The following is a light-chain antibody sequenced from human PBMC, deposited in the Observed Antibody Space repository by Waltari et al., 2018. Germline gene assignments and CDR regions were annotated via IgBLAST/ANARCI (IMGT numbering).Light chain of an antibody. CDR2: DAS. Sequence: DVRLTQSPSSLSASIGERVTISCRANQIISTRLNWYQHRPGKAPRLLIFDASTLQSGVPSRFSGFRSGTEFTLTIDNLQLDDFATYYCQQSYDSWTFGQGTKVE. CDR1: QIISTR. V-gene: IGKV1-39*01. CDR3: QQSYDSWT. J-gene: IGKJ1*01.